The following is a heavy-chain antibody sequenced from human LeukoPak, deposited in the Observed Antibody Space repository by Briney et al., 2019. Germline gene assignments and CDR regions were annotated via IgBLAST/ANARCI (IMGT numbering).Heavy chain of an antibody. J-gene: IGHJ3*02. CDR3: ARDRVAVAGDDAFDI. CDR2: IYYSGST. D-gene: IGHD6-19*01. V-gene: IGHV4-30-4*01. CDR1: GGSISSGDYY. Sequence: SETLSLTCTVSGGSISSGDYYWSWIRQPPGKGLEWIGYIYYSGSTYYNPSLKSRVTISVDTSKNQFSLKLSSVTAADTAVYYCARDRVAVAGDDAFDIWGQGTMVTVSS.